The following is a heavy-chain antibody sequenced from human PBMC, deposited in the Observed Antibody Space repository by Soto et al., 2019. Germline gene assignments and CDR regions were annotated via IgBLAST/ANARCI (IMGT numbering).Heavy chain of an antibody. D-gene: IGHD2-21*02. CDR1: GGSISSSSYY. Sequence: SETLSLTCTVSGGSISSSSYYWGWIRQPPGKGLEWIGSIYYSGSTYYNPSLKSRVTISVDTSKNQFSLKLSSVTAADTAVYYCARARSGDHRFDSWGQGALVTVSS. V-gene: IGHV4-39*01. CDR2: IYYSGST. J-gene: IGHJ4*02. CDR3: ARARSGDHRFDS.